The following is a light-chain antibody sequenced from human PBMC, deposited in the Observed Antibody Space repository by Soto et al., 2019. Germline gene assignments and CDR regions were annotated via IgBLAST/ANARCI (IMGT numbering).Light chain of an antibody. CDR3: QQYDDFYT. CDR1: QSISTR. J-gene: IGKJ2*01. V-gene: IGKV1-5*01. CDR2: EAS. Sequence: DVQMTQSPSTVSASVGDRVTITCRASQSISTRLTWYQRKPGKAPKFLIYEASTLAPGVPSRFSGSGSGTEFTLTISSLQPDDFATYYCQQYDDFYTFGQGTNLEIK.